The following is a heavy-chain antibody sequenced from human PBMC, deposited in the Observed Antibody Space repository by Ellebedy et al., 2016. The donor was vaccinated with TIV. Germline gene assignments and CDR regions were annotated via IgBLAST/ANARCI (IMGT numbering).Heavy chain of an antibody. Sequence: GGSLRLSCAASGFTFRDYTMNWVRQAPGKELEWVSYIDIGATTIYYADSVKGRFTISRDNAKNSLFLQMNSLRADDTAVYYCARGPPLFDPWGQGTLVTVSS. V-gene: IGHV3-48*04. CDR3: ARGPPLFDP. CDR2: IDIGATTI. J-gene: IGHJ5*02. CDR1: GFTFRDYT.